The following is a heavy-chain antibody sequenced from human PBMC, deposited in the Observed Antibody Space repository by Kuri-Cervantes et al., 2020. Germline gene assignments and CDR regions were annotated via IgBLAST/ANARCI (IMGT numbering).Heavy chain of an antibody. Sequence: ASVKVSCKASGYTFTSYAIHWVRQAPGQRLEWMAWINGGNGNTKYSQKFQDRVTITRDTSASTAYMELSSPRSEDTAVYYCARGKLSVAAAGTYWFDPWGQGTLVTVSS. CDR3: ARGKLSVAAAGTYWFDP. CDR2: INGGNGNT. CDR1: GYTFTSYA. J-gene: IGHJ5*02. D-gene: IGHD6-13*01. V-gene: IGHV1-3*01.